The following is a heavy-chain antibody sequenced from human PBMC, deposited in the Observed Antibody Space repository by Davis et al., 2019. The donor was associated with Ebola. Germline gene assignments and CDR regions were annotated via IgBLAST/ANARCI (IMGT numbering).Heavy chain of an antibody. CDR3: ARLTLASVPDIVDH. CDR1: GGSISSSSYY. Sequence: SETLSLTCTVSGGSISSSSYYWGWIRQPPGKGLEWIGSIYYSGSTYYNPSLKSRVTISVDTSKNQFSLKLSSVTAADTAVYYCARLTLASVPDIVDHWGQGTLVTVSS. V-gene: IGHV4-39*01. J-gene: IGHJ4*02. D-gene: IGHD3-3*02. CDR2: IYYSGST.